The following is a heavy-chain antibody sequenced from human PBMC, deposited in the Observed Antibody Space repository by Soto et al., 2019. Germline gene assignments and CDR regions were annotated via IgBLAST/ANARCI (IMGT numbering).Heavy chain of an antibody. CDR2: IWYDGSNK. V-gene: IGHV3-33*01. Sequence: QVQLVESGGGVVQPGRSLRLSCAASGFTFSTYGMHWVRQAPGKGLEWVAAIWYDGSNKYYADSVTGRFTISRDNSKSTLYLQMNSLRAEDTAVYYCARDRLLGNSFDYWGQGSLVTVSS. D-gene: IGHD1-26*01. J-gene: IGHJ4*02. CDR3: ARDRLLGNSFDY. CDR1: GFTFSTYG.